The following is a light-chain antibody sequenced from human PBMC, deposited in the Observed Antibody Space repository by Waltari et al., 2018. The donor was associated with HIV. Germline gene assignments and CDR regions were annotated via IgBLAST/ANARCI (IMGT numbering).Light chain of an antibody. J-gene: IGLJ2*01. CDR1: DSNIGSNI. V-gene: IGLV1-44*01. Sequence: QSVVTQPPSVSGTPGQRVTISCSGSDSNIGSNIVSWYQQLPETAPKLLMFRVEQRPAGIPYRFSASKPGASASLAISGLRSDDDGDYYCAAWDDSLNAVLFGGGTKLTVL. CDR2: RVE. CDR3: AAWDDSLNAVL.